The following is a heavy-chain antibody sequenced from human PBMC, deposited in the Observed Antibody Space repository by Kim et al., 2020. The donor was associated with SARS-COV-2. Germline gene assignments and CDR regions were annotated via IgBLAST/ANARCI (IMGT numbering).Heavy chain of an antibody. CDR2: ISSSSSYI. CDR3: ATGMDYDYVWGRSDAFDI. D-gene: IGHD3-16*01. Sequence: GGSLRLSCAASGFTFSSYSMNWVRQAPGKGLEWVSSISSSSSYIYYADSVKGRFTISRDNAKNSLYLQMNSLRAEDTAVYYCATGMDYDYVWGRSDAFDIWGQGTMVTVSS. V-gene: IGHV3-21*01. CDR1: GFTFSSYS. J-gene: IGHJ3*02.